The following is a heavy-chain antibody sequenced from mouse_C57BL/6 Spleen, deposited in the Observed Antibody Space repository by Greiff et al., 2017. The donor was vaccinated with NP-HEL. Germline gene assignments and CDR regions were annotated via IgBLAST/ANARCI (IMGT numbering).Heavy chain of an antibody. CDR3: ARADGSSYGYAMDY. J-gene: IGHJ4*01. D-gene: IGHD1-1*01. Sequence: EVQLQQSGPELVKPGASVKISCKASGYTFTDYYMNWVKQSHGKSLEWIGDINPNNGGTSYNQKFKGKATLTVDKSSSTAYMELRSLTSEDSAVYYCARADGSSYGYAMDYWGQGTSVTVSS. V-gene: IGHV1-26*01. CDR2: INPNNGGT. CDR1: GYTFTDYY.